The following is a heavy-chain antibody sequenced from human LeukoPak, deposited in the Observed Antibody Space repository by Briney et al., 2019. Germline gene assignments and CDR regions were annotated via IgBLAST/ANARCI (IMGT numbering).Heavy chain of an antibody. Sequence: KPSETLSLTCTVSGGYISTSLYYWGWIRQPPGKGLEWIGSIYYTGHTYYCPCLKSRATISVDTSNIRCSLKLSSVSAADTAVYYCERHEYGWGTYRGYIWFDPGGEGTRVTVFS. CDR1: GGYISTSLYY. V-gene: IGHV4-39*01. CDR3: ERHEYGWGTYRGYIWFDP. J-gene: IGHJ5*02. CDR2: IYYTGHT. D-gene: IGHD3-10*01.